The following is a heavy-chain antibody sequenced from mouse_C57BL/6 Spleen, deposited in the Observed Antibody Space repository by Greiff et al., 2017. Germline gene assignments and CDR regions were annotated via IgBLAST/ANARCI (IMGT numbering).Heavy chain of an antibody. V-gene: IGHV1-9*01. J-gene: IGHJ2*01. CDR1: GYTFTGYW. CDR3: ARKGVYYGNLYYFDY. CDR2: ILPGSGST. Sequence: QVQLQQSGAELMKPGASVKLSCKATGYTFTGYWIEWVKQRPGHGLEWIGEILPGSGSTNYNEKFKGKATFPADTSSNTAYMQLSSLTTEDSAIYYCARKGVYYGNLYYFDYWGQGTTLTVSS. D-gene: IGHD2-1*01.